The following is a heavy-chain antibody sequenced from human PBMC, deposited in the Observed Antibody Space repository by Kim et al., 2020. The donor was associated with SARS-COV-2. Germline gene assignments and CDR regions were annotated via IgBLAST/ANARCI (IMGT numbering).Heavy chain of an antibody. V-gene: IGHV1-69*13. CDR1: GGAFSSYA. Sequence: SVKVSCKASGGAFSSYAISWVRQAPGQGLEWMGGIIPVFGKANYAQRVQGRVTITADESTSTAYMELSSLRSEDTAVYYCARERDYGSGGYYTSYYNYG. CDR2: IIPVFGKA. D-gene: IGHD3-10*01. CDR3: ARERDYGSGGYYTSYYNYG. J-gene: IGHJ6*01.